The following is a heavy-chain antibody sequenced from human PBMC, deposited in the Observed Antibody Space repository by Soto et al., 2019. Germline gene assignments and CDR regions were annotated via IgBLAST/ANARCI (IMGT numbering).Heavy chain of an antibody. D-gene: IGHD2-21*02. CDR2: ISYDGSNK. CDR1: GFTFSSYG. Sequence: GGSLRLSCAASGFTFSSYGMHWVRQAPGKGLEWVAVISYDGSNKYYADSVKGRFTISRDNSKNTLYLQMNSLRAEDTAVYYCAKDLFRLATAGDYWGQGTLVTVSS. CDR3: AKDLFRLATAGDY. J-gene: IGHJ4*02. V-gene: IGHV3-30*18.